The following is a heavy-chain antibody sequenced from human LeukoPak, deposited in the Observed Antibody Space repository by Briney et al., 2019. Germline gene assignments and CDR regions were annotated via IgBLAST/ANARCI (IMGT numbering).Heavy chain of an antibody. CDR3: TRETTPYY. V-gene: IGHV3-49*04. CDR2: IRSKAYGGTT. CDR1: GFTFGDYA. Sequence: GGSLRLSCTASGFTFGDYALTWVRQAPGKGLEWVGFIRSKAYGGTTEYAASVKGRFTISRDDSKSIAYLQMDSLKTEDTAVYYCTRETTPYYWGQGTLVTVSS. D-gene: IGHD4-17*01. J-gene: IGHJ4*02.